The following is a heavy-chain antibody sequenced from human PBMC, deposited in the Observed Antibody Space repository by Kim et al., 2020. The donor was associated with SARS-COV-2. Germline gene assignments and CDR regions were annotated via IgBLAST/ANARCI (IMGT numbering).Heavy chain of an antibody. CDR3: ARDSNLGLDTAMGNDY. Sequence: KFQGRVTITADESTSTAYMELSSLRSEDTAVYYCARDSNLGLDTAMGNDYWGQGTLVTVSS. D-gene: IGHD5-18*01. J-gene: IGHJ4*02. V-gene: IGHV1-69*01.